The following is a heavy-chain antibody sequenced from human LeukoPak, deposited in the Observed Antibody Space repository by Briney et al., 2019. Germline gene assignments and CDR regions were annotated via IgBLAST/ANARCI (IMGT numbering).Heavy chain of an antibody. CDR1: GYTFTSYD. J-gene: IGHJ4*02. CDR2: MNPNSGNT. D-gene: IGHD6-13*01. CDR3: ARGSRDKQQLVRRGYYFDY. V-gene: IGHV1-8*01. Sequence: ASVKVSCKASGYTFTSYDINWVRQATGQGLEWMGWMNPNSGNTGYAQKFQGRVTMTRNTSISTAYMELSSLRSEDTAVYYCARGSRDKQQLVRRGYYFDYWGQGTLVTVSS.